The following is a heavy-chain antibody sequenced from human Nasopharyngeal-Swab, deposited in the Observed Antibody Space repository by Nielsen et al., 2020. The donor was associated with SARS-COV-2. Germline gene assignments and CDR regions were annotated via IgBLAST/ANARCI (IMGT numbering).Heavy chain of an antibody. CDR2: IIPIFGTA. CDR1: GCTFSSYA. Sequence: SVKVSCKASGCTFSSYAISWVRQAPGQGLEWMGGIIPIFGTANYAQKFQGRVTITADESTSTAYMELSSLRSEDTAVYYCAIPRSPGIAAAGYFDYWGQGTLVTVSS. CDR3: AIPRSPGIAAAGYFDY. V-gene: IGHV1-69*13. D-gene: IGHD6-13*01. J-gene: IGHJ4*02.